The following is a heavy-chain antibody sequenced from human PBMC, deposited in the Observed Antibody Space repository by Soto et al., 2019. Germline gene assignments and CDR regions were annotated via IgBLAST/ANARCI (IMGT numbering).Heavy chain of an antibody. Sequence: GESLKISCKGSGYSFTSYWISCVRQMPGKGLEWMGRIDPSDSYTNYSPSFQGHVTISADKSISTAYLQWSSLKASDTAMYYCARRHCSSTSCYAGYYYYGMDVWGQGTTVTVSS. CDR2: IDPSDSYT. CDR3: ARRHCSSTSCYAGYYYYGMDV. V-gene: IGHV5-10-1*01. J-gene: IGHJ6*02. D-gene: IGHD2-2*01. CDR1: GYSFTSYW.